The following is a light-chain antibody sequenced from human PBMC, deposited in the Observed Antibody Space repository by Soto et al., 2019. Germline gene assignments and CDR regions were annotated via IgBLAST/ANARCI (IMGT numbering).Light chain of an antibody. J-gene: IGLJ3*02. CDR3: SSYTSSSTGV. CDR2: EVS. CDR1: SSDVGGYNY. Sequence: QCALTQPASVSGSPGQSITISCTGTSSDVGGYNYVSWYQQHPGKAPKLMIYEVSNRPSGVSNRFSGSKSGNTASLTISGLQAEDEADYYCSSYTSSSTGVFGGGTKVTVL. V-gene: IGLV2-14*01.